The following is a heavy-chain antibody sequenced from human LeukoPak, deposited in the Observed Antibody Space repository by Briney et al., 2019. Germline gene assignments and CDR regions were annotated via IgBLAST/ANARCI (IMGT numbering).Heavy chain of an antibody. J-gene: IGHJ4*02. V-gene: IGHV3-7*01. D-gene: IGHD3-22*01. Sequence: GGSLRLSCAASGFTFSSYWMSWVRQAPGKGLEWVANIKQDGSEKYYVDSVKGRFTISRDNAKNSLYLQMSSLRAEDTAVYYCARDYYYDSSGYYYVWGQGTLVTVSS. CDR3: ARDYYYDSSGYYYV. CDR2: IKQDGSEK. CDR1: GFTFSSYW.